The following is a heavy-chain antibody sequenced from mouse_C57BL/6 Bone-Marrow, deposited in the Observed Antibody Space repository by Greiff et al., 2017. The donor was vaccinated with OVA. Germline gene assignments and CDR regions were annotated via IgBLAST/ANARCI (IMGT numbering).Heavy chain of an antibody. CDR1: GYTFTNYW. Sequence: QVQLQQSGPELVRPGTSVKMSCKASGYTFTNYWIGWAKQRPGHGLEWIGDIYPGGGYTNYNEKFKGKATLTADKSSSTAYMQFSSLTSEDSAIYYCAREGSSPLYAMDYWGQGTSVTVSS. D-gene: IGHD1-1*01. J-gene: IGHJ4*01. CDR2: IYPGGGYT. CDR3: AREGSSPLYAMDY. V-gene: IGHV1-63*01.